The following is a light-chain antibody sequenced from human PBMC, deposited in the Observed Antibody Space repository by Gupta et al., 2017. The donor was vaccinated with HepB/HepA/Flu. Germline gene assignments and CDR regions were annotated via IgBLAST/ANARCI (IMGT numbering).Light chain of an antibody. J-gene: IGKJ2*04. V-gene: IGKV2-30*01. Sequence: DVVMTQSPLSLPVTLGQPASISCRSSQSLVYSAGNTYLNWFHKRPGQAPRRLIYKISTRDSGVPDSFSGSGEGTDFTLKISRGEAEDIGLYNCMQVTHGPQMCSFGQGTKLEIK. CDR2: KIS. CDR3: MQVTHGPQMCS. CDR1: QSLVYSAGNTY.